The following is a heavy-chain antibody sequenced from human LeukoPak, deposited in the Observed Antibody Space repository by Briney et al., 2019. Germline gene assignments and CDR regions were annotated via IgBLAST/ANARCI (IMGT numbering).Heavy chain of an antibody. D-gene: IGHD1-1*01. CDR2: IRYDGSNK. Sequence: GGALRLSCAASGFTFSSYGMHWVRQAPGKGLEWVAFIRYDGSNKYYADSVKGRFTISRDNSKNTLYLQMNSLRTEDTAVYYCAKDPDWNAWLGIYMNVWVKGTTVTVSS. J-gene: IGHJ6*03. CDR1: GFTFSSYG. V-gene: IGHV3-30*02. CDR3: AKDPDWNAWLGIYMNV.